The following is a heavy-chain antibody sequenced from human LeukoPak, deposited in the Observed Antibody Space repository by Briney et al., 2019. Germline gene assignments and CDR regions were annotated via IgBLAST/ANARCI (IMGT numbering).Heavy chain of an antibody. Sequence: GSLRLSCSASGFTFSSYAMHWVRQAPGKGLECVSAISSNGGSTYYADSVKGRFTISRDNSKNTLYLQMSSLRAEDTAVYYCVKARSDHYYDNDAFDIWGQGTMVTVSS. D-gene: IGHD3-22*01. V-gene: IGHV3-64D*09. CDR2: ISSNGGST. CDR1: GFTFSSYA. J-gene: IGHJ3*02. CDR3: VKARSDHYYDNDAFDI.